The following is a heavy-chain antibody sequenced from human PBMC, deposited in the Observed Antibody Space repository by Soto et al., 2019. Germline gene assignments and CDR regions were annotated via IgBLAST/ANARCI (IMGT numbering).Heavy chain of an antibody. D-gene: IGHD6-19*01. V-gene: IGHV3-48*02. CDR3: ARDQTVAGPTTFDY. Sequence: EVQLVESGGGLVQPGGSLRLSCAASGFSFSNHTMNWVRQAPGKGLEWVSYISSGGTSIYYADSVKGRFTISRDDAKDSLYLQMNSLRDDDTAVYYCARDQTVAGPTTFDYCGQGTLVTVSS. CDR2: ISSGGTSI. J-gene: IGHJ4*02. CDR1: GFSFSNHT.